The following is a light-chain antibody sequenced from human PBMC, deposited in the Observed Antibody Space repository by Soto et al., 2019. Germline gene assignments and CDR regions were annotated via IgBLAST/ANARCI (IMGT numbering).Light chain of an antibody. Sequence: QSALTQPPSASGSPGQSVTISCTGTSSDVGGYNYVSWYQQHPGKAPKLMIYEVSKRPSGVPDRFSGSKSGNTASLTVSGPQAEDEADYYCSSYAGSKTLFGGGTKLTVL. CDR2: EVS. CDR3: SSYAGSKTL. V-gene: IGLV2-8*01. J-gene: IGLJ2*01. CDR1: SSDVGGYNY.